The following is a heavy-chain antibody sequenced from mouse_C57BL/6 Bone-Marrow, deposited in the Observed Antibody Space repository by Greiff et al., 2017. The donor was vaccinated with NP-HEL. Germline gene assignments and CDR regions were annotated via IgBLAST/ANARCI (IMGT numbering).Heavy chain of an antibody. D-gene: IGHD1-1*01. CDR3: ARRGYYYGSSHWYFDV. CDR1: GYSFTDYN. V-gene: IGHV1-39*01. J-gene: IGHJ1*03. Sequence: VQLKESGPELVKPGASVKISCKASGYSFTDYNMNWVKQSNGKSLEWIGVINPNYGTTSYNQKFKGKATLTVDQSSSTAYMQLNSLTSEDSAVYYCARRGYYYGSSHWYFDVWGTGTTVTVSS. CDR2: INPNYGTT.